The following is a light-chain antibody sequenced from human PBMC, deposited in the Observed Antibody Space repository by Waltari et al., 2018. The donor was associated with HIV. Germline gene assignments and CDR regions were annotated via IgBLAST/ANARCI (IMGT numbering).Light chain of an antibody. CDR2: GEN. CDR3: NSRDSSGHWF. CDR1: RVGSYY. V-gene: IGLV3-19*01. Sequence: SSDVAQDPAVSVALGQTVRITCQRGRVGSYYASWYQQKPGQAPVLVVYGENNRPSGIPDRFSGSRSGNTASLTIAGAQTEDEADYYCNSRDSSGHWFFGGGTKVTVL. J-gene: IGLJ3*02.